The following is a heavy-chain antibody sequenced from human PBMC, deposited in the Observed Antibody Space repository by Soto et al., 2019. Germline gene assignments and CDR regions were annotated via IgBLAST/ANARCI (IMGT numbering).Heavy chain of an antibody. D-gene: IGHD2-15*01. CDR1: GFTFSSYA. CDR2: ISGSGGST. CDR3: AKDGARMAAADYYSDY. J-gene: IGHJ4*02. Sequence: EVQLLESGGGLVQPGGSLRLSCAASGFTFSSYAMSWVRQAPGKGLEWVSAISGSGGSTYYADSVKGRFTISRDNSKNTLYLQMNSLRAEDTAVYYCAKDGARMAAADYYSDYWGQGTLVTVSS. V-gene: IGHV3-23*01.